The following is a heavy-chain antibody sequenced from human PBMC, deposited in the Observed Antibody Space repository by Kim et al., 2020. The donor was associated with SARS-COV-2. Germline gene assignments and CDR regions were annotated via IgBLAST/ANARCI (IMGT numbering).Heavy chain of an antibody. V-gene: IGHV3-15*01. J-gene: IGHJ5*02. CDR2: IKSKSDCVST. Sequence: GGSLRLSCATSGFNFTNAGMRWVRQAPGKGLEWVGGIKSKSDCVSTDYAAPVKGRFIISREDSKKTLLLHVDSGETADVGFYFGTVVRCGGWVLGSWGQG. CDR3: TVVRCGGWVLGS. CDR1: GFNFTNAG. D-gene: IGHD3-10*02.